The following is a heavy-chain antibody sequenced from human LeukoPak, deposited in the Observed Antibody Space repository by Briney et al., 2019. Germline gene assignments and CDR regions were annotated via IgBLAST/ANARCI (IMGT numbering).Heavy chain of an antibody. CDR3: ARGEGYCSSTSCYYFDY. Sequence: PSETLSLTCAVYGGSFRGYYWSWIRQPPGKGLEWIGEINHSGSTNYTPSLKSRVTISVDTSKNQFSLKLSSVTAADTAVYYCARGEGYCSSTSCYYFDYWGQGTLVTVSS. CDR1: GGSFRGYY. V-gene: IGHV4-34*01. CDR2: INHSGST. J-gene: IGHJ4*02. D-gene: IGHD2-2*01.